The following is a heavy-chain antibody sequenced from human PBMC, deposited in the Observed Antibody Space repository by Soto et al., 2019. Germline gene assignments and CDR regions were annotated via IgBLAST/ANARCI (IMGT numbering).Heavy chain of an antibody. J-gene: IGHJ3*02. CDR1: GGSISSYY. V-gene: IGHV4-59*08. Sequence: SETLSLTCTVSGGSISSYYWSWIRQPPGKGLEWIGYIYYSGSTNYNPSLKSRVTISVDTSKNQFSLKLSSVTAADTAVYYCARREVITFGGVSAFDIWGQGTMVTVSS. D-gene: IGHD3-16*01. CDR3: ARREVITFGGVSAFDI. CDR2: IYYSGST.